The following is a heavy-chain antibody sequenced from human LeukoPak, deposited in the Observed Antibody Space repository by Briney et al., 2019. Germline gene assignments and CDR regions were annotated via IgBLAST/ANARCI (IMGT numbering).Heavy chain of an antibody. V-gene: IGHV4-31*03. D-gene: IGHD4-17*01. CDR2: IYYSGNT. CDR1: GTSISSGAYS. CDR3: ARVFGTTGYYYYGMDV. Sequence: SETLSLTCTVSGTSISSGAYSWSWVRQHPGKGLEWIAYIYYSGNTYYNPSLKRRVTISVDTSKNQFSLKLSSVTAADTAVYYCARVFGTTGYYYYGMDVWGQGTTVTVSS. J-gene: IGHJ6*02.